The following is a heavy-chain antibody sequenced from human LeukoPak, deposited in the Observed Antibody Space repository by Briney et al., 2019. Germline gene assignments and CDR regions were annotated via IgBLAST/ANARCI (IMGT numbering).Heavy chain of an antibody. J-gene: IGHJ3*02. V-gene: IGHV1-18*04. CDR1: GYTFTSYG. D-gene: IGHD2-15*01. Sequence: ASVKVSCKASGYTFTSYGISWVRQAPRQGLEWMGWISAYNGNTNYAQKLQGRVTMTTDTSTSTAYMELRSLRSDDTAVYYCAREQGGLLLPWRPGGVDAFDIWGQGTMVTVSS. CDR3: AREQGGLLLPWRPGGVDAFDI. CDR2: ISAYNGNT.